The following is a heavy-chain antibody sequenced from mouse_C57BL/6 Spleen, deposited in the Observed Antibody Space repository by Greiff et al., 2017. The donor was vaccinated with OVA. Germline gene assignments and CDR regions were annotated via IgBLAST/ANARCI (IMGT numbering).Heavy chain of an antibody. CDR3: ARSLIGNYFDY. D-gene: IGHD1-1*01. CDR2: IYPSDSET. Sequence: VQLQQPGAELVRPGSSVKLSCKASGYTFTSYWMDWVKQRPGQGLEWIGNIYPSDSETHYNQKFKDKATLTVDKSSSTAYMQLSSLTSEDSAVYYCARSLIGNYFDYWGQGTTLTVSS. J-gene: IGHJ2*01. V-gene: IGHV1-61*01. CDR1: GYTFTSYW.